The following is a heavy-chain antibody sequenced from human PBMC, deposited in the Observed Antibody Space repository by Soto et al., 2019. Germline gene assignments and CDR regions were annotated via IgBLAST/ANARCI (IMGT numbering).Heavy chain of an antibody. D-gene: IGHD3-22*01. CDR3: ARDLGFSYYDSSGSFDY. J-gene: IGHJ4*02. CDR1: GYTFTSYY. Sequence: GASVKVSCKASGYTFTSYYMHWVRQAPGQGLEWMGIINPSGGSTSYAQKFQGRVTMTRDTSTSTVYMELSSLRSEDTAVYYCARDLGFSYYDSSGSFDYWGQGTLVTVSS. CDR2: INPSGGST. V-gene: IGHV1-46*01.